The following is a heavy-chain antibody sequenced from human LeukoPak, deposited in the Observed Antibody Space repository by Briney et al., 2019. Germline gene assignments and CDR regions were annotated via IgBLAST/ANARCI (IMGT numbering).Heavy chain of an antibody. CDR1: GYTCTSYG. V-gene: IGHV1-18*01. D-gene: IGHD2-15*01. CDR2: ISAYNGNT. Sequence: ASVKVSCKASGYTCTSYGISWVRQAPGQGLEWMGWISAYNGNTNYAQKLQGRVTMTTDTSTSTAYMELRSLRSADTAVYYCARDIVVVVAATWEYNWFDPWGQGTLVTVSS. CDR3: ARDIVVVVAATWEYNWFDP. J-gene: IGHJ5*02.